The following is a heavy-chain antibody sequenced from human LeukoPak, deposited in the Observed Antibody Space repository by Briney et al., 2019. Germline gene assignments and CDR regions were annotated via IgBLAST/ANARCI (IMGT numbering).Heavy chain of an antibody. J-gene: IGHJ3*02. D-gene: IGHD6-13*01. Sequence: GGSLRLSCAASGFTFSSYAMHWVRQAPGKGLEWVAVISYDGSNKYYADSVKGRFTISRDNSKNTLYLQMNSLRAEDTAVYYCGRDLGPGIAAAGTGAFDIWGQGTMVTVSS. V-gene: IGHV3-30-3*01. CDR1: GFTFSSYA. CDR3: GRDLGPGIAAAGTGAFDI. CDR2: ISYDGSNK.